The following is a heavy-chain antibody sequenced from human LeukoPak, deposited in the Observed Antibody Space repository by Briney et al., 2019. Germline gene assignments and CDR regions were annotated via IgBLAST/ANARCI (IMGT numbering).Heavy chain of an antibody. CDR1: GVSVSSGSY. Sequence: PSETLSLTCSVSGVSVSSGSYWGWIRRPPGKTLEWIGHFYYGGNIDYNPSLNSRVTISVDTSRNQFSLRLSSVTIADTAMYYCARKPNFYGLDVWGQGTTVTVSS. V-gene: IGHV4-61*01. CDR3: ARKPNFYGLDV. J-gene: IGHJ6*02. CDR2: FYYGGNI.